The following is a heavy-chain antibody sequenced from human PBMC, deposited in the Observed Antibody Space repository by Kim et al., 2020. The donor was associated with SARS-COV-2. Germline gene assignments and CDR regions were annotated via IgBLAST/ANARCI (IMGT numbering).Heavy chain of an antibody. Sequence: WGSLRLSCAASGFTFSGYAIHWVRQAPGKGLEWVAVISYDGSNKYYADSVKGRFTISRDNSQNILYVQMNSLRAEDTATYYCARGGFSTSSPVDVWGKGT. CDR2: ISYDGSNK. V-gene: IGHV3-30-3*01. CDR3: ARGGFSTSSPVDV. D-gene: IGHD6-6*01. CDR1: GFTFSGYA. J-gene: IGHJ6*03.